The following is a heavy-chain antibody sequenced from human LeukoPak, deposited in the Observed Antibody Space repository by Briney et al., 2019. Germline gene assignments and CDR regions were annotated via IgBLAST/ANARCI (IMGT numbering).Heavy chain of an antibody. J-gene: IGHJ5*02. V-gene: IGHV1-18*01. CDR3: ARAWDIVVVPAAIRGGWFDP. CDR2: ISAYNGNT. CDR1: GYTFTSYG. Sequence: GASVKVSCKASGYTFTSYGISWVRQAPGQGLEWMGWISAYNGNTNHAQKLQGRVTMTTDTSTSTAYMELRSLRSDDTAVYYCARAWDIVVVPAAIRGGWFDPWGQGTLVTVSS. D-gene: IGHD2-2*01.